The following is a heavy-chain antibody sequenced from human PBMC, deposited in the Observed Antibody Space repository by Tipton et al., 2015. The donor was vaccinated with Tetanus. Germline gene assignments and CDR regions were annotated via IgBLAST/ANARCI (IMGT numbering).Heavy chain of an antibody. V-gene: IGHV4-31*03. CDR1: GDSISSGPYS. J-gene: IGHJ4*02. CDR2: IYYSGTS. Sequence: TLSLTCTVSGDSISSGPYSWSWLRQHPGKGLELIGHIYYSGTSYISPSLTRRVSIAVDTSRNQFSLNLTSVTVADSAVYYCARDPLGRRSGYLFDYWGQGTLVTVSA. D-gene: IGHD6-25*01. CDR3: ARDPLGRRSGYLFDY.